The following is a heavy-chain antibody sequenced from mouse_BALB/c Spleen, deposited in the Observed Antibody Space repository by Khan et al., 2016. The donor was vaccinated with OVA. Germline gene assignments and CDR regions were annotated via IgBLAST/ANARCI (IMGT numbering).Heavy chain of an antibody. CDR3: DRYSGNYGWYCDV. D-gene: IGHD2-1*01. Sequence: QVQLKESGPAMVAPSQSLSITCTVSGFSLTSYGVHWVRQPPGKGLEWLGVIWAGGSTNYNSALMSRLRISKDNSKSQVFLQMNSLQTDDTAMYYCDRYSGNYGWYCDVWGEGTTVTVSS. J-gene: IGHJ1*01. V-gene: IGHV2-9*02. CDR2: IWAGGST. CDR1: GFSLTSYG.